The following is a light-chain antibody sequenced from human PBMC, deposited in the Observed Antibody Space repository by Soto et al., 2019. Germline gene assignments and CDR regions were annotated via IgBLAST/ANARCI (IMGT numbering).Light chain of an antibody. J-gene: IGKJ2*01. CDR2: DAS. CDR3: QQFNNYPPYT. V-gene: IGKV1D-13*01. CDR1: QGISSA. Sequence: AIQLTQSPSSLSASVGDRVTITCRASQGISSAVAWYQQKPGKAPKLLIYDASSLESGVPSRFSGSGSGTALTLTISSLQPEDFATYYCQQFNNYPPYTFGQGTKLEIK.